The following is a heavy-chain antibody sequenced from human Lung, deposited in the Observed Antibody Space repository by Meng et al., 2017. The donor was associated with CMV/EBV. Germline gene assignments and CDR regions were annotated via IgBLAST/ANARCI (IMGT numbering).Heavy chain of an antibody. CDR1: GFTFSSYA. V-gene: IGHV3-30*04. CDR3: ARDGIVVPSTSYYYYGMDV. CDR2: ISYDGSNK. D-gene: IGHD2-2*01. Sequence: SXKISXAASGFTFSSYAMHWVRQAPGKGLEWVAVISYDGSNKYYADSVKGRFTISRDNSKNTLYLQMNSLRVEDTAVYYCARDGIVVPSTSYYYYGMDVWGQGTTVXVSS. J-gene: IGHJ6*02.